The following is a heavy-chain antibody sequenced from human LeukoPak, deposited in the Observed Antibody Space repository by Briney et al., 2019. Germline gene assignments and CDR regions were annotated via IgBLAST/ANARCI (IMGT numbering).Heavy chain of an antibody. D-gene: IGHD3-10*01. Sequence: GESLKISCKGSGYSFTSYWIGWVRQMPGKGLEWMGIIYPGDSDTRYSPSFQGQVTISADKSISTAYLQWSSLKASDTAMYYCARLGGSGSYYTEPFDDWGQGTLVTVSS. CDR2: IYPGDSDT. J-gene: IGHJ4*02. CDR1: GYSFTSYW. V-gene: IGHV5-51*01. CDR3: ARLGGSGSYYTEPFDD.